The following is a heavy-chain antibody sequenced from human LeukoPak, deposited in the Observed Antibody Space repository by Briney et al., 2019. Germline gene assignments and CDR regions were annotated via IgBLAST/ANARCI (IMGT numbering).Heavy chain of an antibody. CDR2: INPKSGGT. CDR1: GYTFTGYY. V-gene: IGHV1-2*02. Sequence: GASVKVSCKTSGYTFTGYYMHWVRQAPGQGLEWMGWINPKSGGTKNAQKFQGRVTMTRDTSISTAYMELSRLRSDDTAVYYCASRPPYGSGSYSLDYWGQGTLVTVSS. CDR3: ASRPPYGSGSYSLDY. J-gene: IGHJ4*02. D-gene: IGHD3-10*01.